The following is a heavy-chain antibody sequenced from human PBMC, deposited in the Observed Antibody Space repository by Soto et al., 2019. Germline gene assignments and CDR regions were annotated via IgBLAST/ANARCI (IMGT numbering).Heavy chain of an antibody. CDR2: FDPEDGET. J-gene: IGHJ4*02. CDR3: ATAWGAYLGYFDWLLFDY. V-gene: IGHV1-24*01. D-gene: IGHD3-9*01. Sequence: ASVKVSCKVSGYTLTELSMHWVRQAPGKGLEWMGGFDPEDGETIYAQKFQGRVTMTEDTSTDTAYMELSSLRSEDTAVYYCATAWGAYLGYFDWLLFDYWGQGTLVTVSS. CDR1: GYTLTELS.